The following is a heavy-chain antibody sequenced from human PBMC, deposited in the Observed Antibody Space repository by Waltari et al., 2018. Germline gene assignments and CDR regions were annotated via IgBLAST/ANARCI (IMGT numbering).Heavy chain of an antibody. CDR2: INQDGSEK. CDR1: GLTFSRFW. CDR3: ASGGHVDY. Sequence: EVQLVESGGTLVQPGGSLRLYCAVSGLTFSRFWMTWVRQAPGKGLEWVANINQDGSEKHYVDSVKGRFTISRDNAKNSLSLQMNSLRAEDTAVYYCASGGHVDYCGQGTLVTVSS. J-gene: IGHJ4*02. V-gene: IGHV3-7*01.